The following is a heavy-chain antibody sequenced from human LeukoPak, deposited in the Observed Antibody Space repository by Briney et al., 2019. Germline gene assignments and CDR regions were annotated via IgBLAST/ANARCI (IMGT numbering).Heavy chain of an antibody. D-gene: IGHD1-26*01. J-gene: IGHJ4*02. CDR3: ATEHDPSGSNYVGDFGY. CDR2: FDPEDGET. Sequence: ASVKVSCKVSGYTLTDLSMHWVRQAPGKGLEWMGGFDPEDGETIYAQKFEGRVTMTEDTSTDTAYMELSSLRSEDTAVYYCATEHDPSGSNYVGDFGYWGQGTLVTVSS. CDR1: GYTLTDLS. V-gene: IGHV1-24*01.